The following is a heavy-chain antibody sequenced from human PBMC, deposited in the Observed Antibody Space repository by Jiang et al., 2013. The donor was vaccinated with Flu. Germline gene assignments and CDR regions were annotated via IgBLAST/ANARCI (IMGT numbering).Heavy chain of an antibody. J-gene: IGHJ4*02. Sequence: KPSETLSLTCTVSGGSISSSSYYWGWIRQPPGKGLEWIGSIYYSGSTYYNPSLKSRVTISVDTSKNQFSLKLSSVTAADTAVYYCARGLHGAVAGNPGRYWGQGTLVTVSS. D-gene: IGHD6-19*01. V-gene: IGHV4-39*01. CDR2: IYYSGST. CDR3: ARGLHGAVAGNPGRY. CDR1: GGSISSSSYY.